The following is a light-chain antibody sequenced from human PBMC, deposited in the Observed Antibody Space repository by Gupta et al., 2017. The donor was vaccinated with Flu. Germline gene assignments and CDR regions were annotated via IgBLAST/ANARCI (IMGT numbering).Light chain of an antibody. Sequence: DIVMTQSPESLAVSPGERATINCRSSQSVLYNSNNKNYLAWYQQKPGQPPKLLIYWASTRESGVPDRFSGSGSGTDFTLTISSLQAEDVALYYCQQYYSSPYSFGQGTKLEIK. V-gene: IGKV4-1*01. CDR2: WAS. J-gene: IGKJ2*03. CDR1: QSVLYNSNNKNY. CDR3: QQYYSSPYS.